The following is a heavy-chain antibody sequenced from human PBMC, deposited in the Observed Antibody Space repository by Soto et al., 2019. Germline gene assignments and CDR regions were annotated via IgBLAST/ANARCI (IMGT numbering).Heavy chain of an antibody. V-gene: IGHV3-7*01. CDR3: ARDGAYYYGSGSYSNAFDI. CDR1: GFTFSSYW. CDR2: IKQDGSEK. D-gene: IGHD3-10*01. Sequence: GGSLRLSCAASGFTFSSYWMSWVRQAPGKGLEWVANIKQDGSEKYYVDSVKGRFTISRDNAKNSLYLQMNSLRAEDTAVYYGARDGAYYYGSGSYSNAFDIWGQGTMVTVSS. J-gene: IGHJ3*02.